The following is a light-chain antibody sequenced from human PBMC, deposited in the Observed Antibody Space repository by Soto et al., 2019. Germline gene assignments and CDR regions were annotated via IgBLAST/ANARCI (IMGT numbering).Light chain of an antibody. CDR3: QQNYSIPIT. CDR1: QSISTN. V-gene: IGKV1-39*01. J-gene: IGKJ5*01. Sequence: DIQMTQSPSSLSASVGGRLTITCLASQSISTNLNWYHQKQGKAPDXXIYAASSLQSGVPSRFSGSGSGTDFTLTITGLQPEDFETYYCQQNYSIPITFGQGTRLEIK. CDR2: AAS.